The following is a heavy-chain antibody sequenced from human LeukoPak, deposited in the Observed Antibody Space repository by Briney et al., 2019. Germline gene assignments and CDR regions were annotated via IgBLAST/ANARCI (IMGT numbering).Heavy chain of an antibody. Sequence: SETLSLTCAVYGGSFSGYYWSWIRQPPGKGLEWIGEINHSGSTNYNPSLKSRVTISVDTSKNQFSLKLSSVTAADTAVYYCARTGSGALDAFDIWGQGTMVTVSS. V-gene: IGHV4-34*01. CDR3: ARTGSGALDAFDI. D-gene: IGHD1-26*01. CDR2: INHSGST. CDR1: GGSFSGYY. J-gene: IGHJ3*02.